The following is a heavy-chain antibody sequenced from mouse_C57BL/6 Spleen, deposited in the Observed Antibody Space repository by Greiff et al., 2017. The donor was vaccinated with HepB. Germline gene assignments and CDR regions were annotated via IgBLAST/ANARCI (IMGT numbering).Heavy chain of an antibody. CDR3: ARHSTVVADY. D-gene: IGHD1-1*01. CDR1: GFTFSSYT. V-gene: IGHV5-9*01. J-gene: IGHJ2*01. Sequence: EVQLVESGGGLVKPGGSLKLSCAASGFTFSSYTMSWVRQTPEKRLEWVATISGGGGNTYYPDSVKGRFTISRDNAKNTLYLQMSSRRSEDTALYYCARHSTVVADYWGQGTTLTVSS. CDR2: ISGGGGNT.